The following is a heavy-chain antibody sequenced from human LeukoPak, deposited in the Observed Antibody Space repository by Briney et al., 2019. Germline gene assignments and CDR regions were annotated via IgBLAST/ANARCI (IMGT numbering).Heavy chain of an antibody. J-gene: IGHJ4*02. CDR3: AKGSSYLYYFDY. V-gene: IGHV3-74*01. Sequence: PGGSLRLSCAASGFPFSSYWMHWVRQVPGKGLVWVSRINGDGSSTSYADSVKGRFTISRDNAKNTLYLQMNSLRAEDTAVYYCAKGSSYLYYFDYWGQGTLVTVSS. CDR2: INGDGSST. D-gene: IGHD3-10*01. CDR1: GFPFSSYW.